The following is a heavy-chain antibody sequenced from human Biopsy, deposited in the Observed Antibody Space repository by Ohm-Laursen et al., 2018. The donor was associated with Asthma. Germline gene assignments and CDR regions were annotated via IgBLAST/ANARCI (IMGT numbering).Heavy chain of an antibody. J-gene: IGHJ6*02. CDR1: GGTFSNFA. D-gene: IGHD6-19*01. V-gene: IGHV1-69*13. Sequence: SVKASCKAPGGTFSNFAISWVQQAPGQGLEWLGGIMTVFGTTNYAQKFQGGVTITADESTSTAYMEVTSLRSEDTAIYYCARCQVGYSSGWSLLLKKIYYSGMDVWGQGTAVTVSS. CDR2: IMTVFGTT. CDR3: ARCQVGYSSGWSLLLKKIYYSGMDV.